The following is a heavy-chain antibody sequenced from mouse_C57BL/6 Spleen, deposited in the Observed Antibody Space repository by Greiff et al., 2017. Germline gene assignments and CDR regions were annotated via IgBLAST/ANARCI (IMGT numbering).Heavy chain of an antibody. CDR2: IYPGDGGT. D-gene: IGHD1-1*01. CDR3: ARGTTVPMDD. J-gene: IGHJ4*01. CDR1: GYAFSSSW. V-gene: IGHV1-82*01. Sequence: VQLQQSGPELVKPGASVKISCKASGYAFSSSWMNWVKQRPGKGLEWIGRIYPGDGGTNYNGKFKGKATLTADKSSSPAYMQLSSRTSEDSAVXFYARGTTVPMDDWGQGTSVTVSS.